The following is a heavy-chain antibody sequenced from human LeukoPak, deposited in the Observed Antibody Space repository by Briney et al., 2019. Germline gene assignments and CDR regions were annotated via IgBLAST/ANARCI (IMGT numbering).Heavy chain of an antibody. Sequence: SETLSLTCTVSGGSISSSSYYWGWLRQPPGKGLEWIGSIYYSGSTYYNPSLKSRVTISVDTSKNQFSLKLSSVTAADTAVYYCARSVAVAGFLDYWGQGTLVTVSS. CDR1: GGSISSSSYY. CDR2: IYYSGST. D-gene: IGHD6-19*01. CDR3: ARSVAVAGFLDY. J-gene: IGHJ4*02. V-gene: IGHV4-39*07.